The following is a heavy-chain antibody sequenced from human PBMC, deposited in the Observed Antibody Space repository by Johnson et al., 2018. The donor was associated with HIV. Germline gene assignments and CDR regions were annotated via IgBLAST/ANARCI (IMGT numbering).Heavy chain of an antibody. V-gene: IGHV3-30*18. D-gene: IGHD3-16*01. CDR3: AKWGLGGAPKVAFDI. J-gene: IGHJ3*02. CDR1: GFTFSSYG. Sequence: QVQLVESGGGVVQPGRSLRLSCAASGFTFSSYGMHWVRQAPGKGLEWVAVISYDGSNKYYADSVKGRFTISRDNSKNTLYLQMNSLRAEDTAVYYCAKWGLGGAPKVAFDIWGQGTIVTVSS. CDR2: ISYDGSNK.